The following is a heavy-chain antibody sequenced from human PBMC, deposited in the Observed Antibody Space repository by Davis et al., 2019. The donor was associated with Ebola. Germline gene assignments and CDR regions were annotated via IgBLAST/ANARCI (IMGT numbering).Heavy chain of an antibody. CDR3: ARGGYSYGFDY. Sequence: SQTLSLTCAVYGGSFSGYYWSWIRQPPGKGLEWIGEINHSGSTNYNPSLKSRVTISVDTSKNQFSLKLSSVTATDTAVYYCARGGYSYGFDYWGQGTLVTVSS. V-gene: IGHV4-34*01. J-gene: IGHJ4*02. D-gene: IGHD5-18*01. CDR1: GGSFSGYY. CDR2: INHSGST.